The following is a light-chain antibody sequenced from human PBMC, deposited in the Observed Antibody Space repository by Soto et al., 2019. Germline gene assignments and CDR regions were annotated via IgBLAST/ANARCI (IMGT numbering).Light chain of an antibody. Sequence: SQMTKKTSAMSASVGDRVTITCRASQGISNYLAWFQQKPGKVPKRLIYGAPSLQSGVPSRFSGSGSGTEFTLTISSLQPEDFATYYCLQHNSYPQITFGQGTRLEIK. J-gene: IGKJ5*01. V-gene: IGKV1-17*03. CDR3: LQHNSYPQIT. CDR1: QGISNY. CDR2: GAP.